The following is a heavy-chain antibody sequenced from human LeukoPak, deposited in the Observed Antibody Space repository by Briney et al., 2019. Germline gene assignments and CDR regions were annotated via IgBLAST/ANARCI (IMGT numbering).Heavy chain of an antibody. J-gene: IGHJ3*02. CDR2: ISPYNGNT. V-gene: IGHV1-18*01. CDR3: ARDSGDEAFDI. Sequence: GASVTVSCTASAYTFTSYGINWVRQAPGQGLEWMGWISPYNGNTHYAQKVQGRVTMTTDTSTSTAFMELRSLRSDDTAVYYCARDSGDEAFDIWGQGTMVTVSS. D-gene: IGHD3-10*01. CDR1: AYTFTSYG.